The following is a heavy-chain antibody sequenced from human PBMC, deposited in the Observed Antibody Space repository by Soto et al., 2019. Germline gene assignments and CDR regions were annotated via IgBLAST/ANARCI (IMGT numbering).Heavy chain of an antibody. CDR3: ARGTVGDYGSGRYYGIDY. J-gene: IGHJ4*02. CDR2: IYYTGTT. CDR1: GGSISDYY. D-gene: IGHD3-10*01. Sequence: SETLSLTCSVAGGSISDYYWSWIRQPPGKGLERIGYIYYTGTTNYNPSLKSRLTISKDNSKIQVVLTMTNMDPVDTATYYCARGTVGDYGSGRYYGIDYWGQGTLVTLS. V-gene: IGHV4-59*01.